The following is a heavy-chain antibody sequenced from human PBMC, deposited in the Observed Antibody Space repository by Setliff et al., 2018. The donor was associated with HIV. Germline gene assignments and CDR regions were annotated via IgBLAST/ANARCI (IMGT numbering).Heavy chain of an antibody. J-gene: IGHJ6*02. Sequence: ASVKVSCKASGYTFTSYYIHWVRQAPGQGLEWMGWMNPNSGNTGYAQKFQGRVTMTRNTSISTAYMELSSLRSEDSAVYYCASSWSRVPYYGLDVWGQGTTVTVSS. CDR1: GYTFTSYY. V-gene: IGHV1-8*02. CDR2: MNPNSGNT. D-gene: IGHD6-13*01. CDR3: ASSWSRVPYYGLDV.